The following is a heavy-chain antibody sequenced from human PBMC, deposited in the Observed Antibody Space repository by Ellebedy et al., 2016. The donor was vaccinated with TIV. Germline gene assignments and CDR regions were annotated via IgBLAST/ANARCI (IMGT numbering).Heavy chain of an antibody. J-gene: IGHJ4*02. CDR2: ISGSGDST. CDR3: AKGPDAIAAAAELDY. CDR1: GFTFSTYV. V-gene: IGHV3-23*01. D-gene: IGHD6-13*01. Sequence: GESLKISXAASGFTFSTYVMSWVRQAPGKGLEWVSGISGSGDSTYYADSVKGRFTISRDNSKNTLYLQMNSLRAEDTAVYYCAKGPDAIAAAAELDYWGQGTLVSVSS.